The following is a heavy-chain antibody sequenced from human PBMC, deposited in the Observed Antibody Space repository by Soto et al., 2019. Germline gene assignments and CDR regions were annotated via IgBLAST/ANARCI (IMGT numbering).Heavy chain of an antibody. D-gene: IGHD3-10*01. V-gene: IGHV3-48*01. CDR3: AGDGMGSGSYYYYYMDV. CDR2: ISSSSSTI. J-gene: IGHJ6*03. Sequence: EVQLVESGGGLVQPGGSLRLSCAASGFTFSSYSMNWVRQAPGKGLERVSYISSSSSTIYYARSVKGRSTISNGNAKNSLDLQMNSHRAEDTAGYYCAGDGMGSGSYYYYYMDVWGKGTTVTVSS. CDR1: GFTFSSYS.